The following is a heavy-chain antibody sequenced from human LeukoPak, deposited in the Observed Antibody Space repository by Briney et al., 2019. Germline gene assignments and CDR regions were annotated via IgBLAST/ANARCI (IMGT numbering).Heavy chain of an antibody. V-gene: IGHV1-69*10. D-gene: IGHD3-3*01. CDR3: AGIPVFGVVLHQEPV. Sequence: ASVKVSCKASGYTFTSYYMHWVRQAPGQGLEWMGVSIPILGTANSTQKFRDRVTITADISTNTAYMELSSLRSEDTAVYFCAGIPVFGVVLHQEPVWGKGTTVTVSS. J-gene: IGHJ6*04. CDR2: SIPILGTA. CDR1: GYTFTSYY.